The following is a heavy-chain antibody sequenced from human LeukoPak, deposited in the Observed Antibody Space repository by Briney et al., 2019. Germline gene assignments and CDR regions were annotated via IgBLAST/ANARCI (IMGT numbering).Heavy chain of an antibody. V-gene: IGHV5-10-1*01. CDR3: ARLYCSSTSCDYGMDV. CDR2: IDPTDSYN. D-gene: IGHD2-2*01. Sequence: PGESLKISCKRSGYSFTTYSISWVRQMPGKGLEWMGRIDPTDSYNNYRPSFQGHVTIPADKSISTAYLQWSSLKASDTAMYYCARLYCSSTSCDYGMDVWGQGTTVTVSS. CDR1: GYSFTTYS. J-gene: IGHJ6*02.